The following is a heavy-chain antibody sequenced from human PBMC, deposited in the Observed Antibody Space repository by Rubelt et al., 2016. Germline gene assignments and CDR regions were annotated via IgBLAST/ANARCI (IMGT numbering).Heavy chain of an antibody. CDR3: VRIPHNYGYDY. CDR2: ISGSSSYT. J-gene: IGHJ4*02. CDR1: GFTFSSYR. D-gene: IGHD5-18*01. V-gene: IGHV3-48*04. Sequence: EVQLVESGGGLVQPGGSLRLACAASGFTFSSYRMNWVRQAPGKGLEWVSYISGSSSYTNYADSVKGRFTISRDNAKNSLYLQMNSLRAEDTAVYYCVRIPHNYGYDYWGQGTLVTVSS.